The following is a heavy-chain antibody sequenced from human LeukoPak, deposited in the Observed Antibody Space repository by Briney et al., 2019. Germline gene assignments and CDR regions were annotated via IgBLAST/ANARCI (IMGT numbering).Heavy chain of an antibody. CDR3: ARGIQLWGYYMDV. Sequence: ASVKVSCKASGGTFSNYAISWVRQATGQGLEWMGWMNPNSGNTGYAQKFQGRVTMTGNTSISTAYMELSSLRSEDTAVYYCARGIQLWGYYMDVWGKGTTVTISS. J-gene: IGHJ6*03. CDR1: GGTFSNYA. CDR2: MNPNSGNT. V-gene: IGHV1-8*02. D-gene: IGHD5-18*01.